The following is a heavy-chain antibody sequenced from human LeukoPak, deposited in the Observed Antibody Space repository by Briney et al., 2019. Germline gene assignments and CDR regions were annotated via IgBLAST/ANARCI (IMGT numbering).Heavy chain of an antibody. CDR3: AKDLSSGTGRGFDY. Sequence: GGSLRLSCVASGFPFSAYAMSWVRQAPNKGLEWVAGIRGVGDPSYYAESVKGRFTIQRDNSKNTLYLDMNSLRAEDTALYYCAKDLSSGTGRGFDYWGQGTLVSVSS. CDR1: GFPFSAYA. J-gene: IGHJ4*02. CDR2: IRGVGDPS. V-gene: IGHV3-23*01. D-gene: IGHD3/OR15-3a*01.